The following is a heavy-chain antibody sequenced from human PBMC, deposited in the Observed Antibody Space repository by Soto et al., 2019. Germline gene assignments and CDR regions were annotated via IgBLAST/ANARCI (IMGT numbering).Heavy chain of an antibody. Sequence: GGSLRLSCAASGFTFSSYWMSWVRQAPGKGLEWVANIKQDGSEKYYVDSVKGRFTISRDNAKNSLYLQMNSLRAEDTAVYYCARFDLTTVTTYYYYYGMDVWGQGTTVTVSS. J-gene: IGHJ6*02. CDR1: GFTFSSYW. CDR2: IKQDGSEK. V-gene: IGHV3-7*01. CDR3: ARFDLTTVTTYYYYYGMDV. D-gene: IGHD4-17*01.